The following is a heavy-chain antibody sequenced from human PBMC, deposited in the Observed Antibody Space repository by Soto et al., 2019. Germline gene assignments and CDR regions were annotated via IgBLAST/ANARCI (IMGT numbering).Heavy chain of an antibody. V-gene: IGHV4-39*01. CDR3: ARRSMITFGGVIVDNWFDP. CDR2: IYYSGST. D-gene: IGHD3-16*02. J-gene: IGHJ5*02. Sequence: SETLSLTCTVSGGSISSSSYYWGWIRQPPGKGLEWIGSIYYSGSTYYNPSLKSRVNISVDTSKNQFSLKLSSVTAADTAVYYCARRSMITFGGVIVDNWFDPWGQGTLVTVSS. CDR1: GGSISSSSYY.